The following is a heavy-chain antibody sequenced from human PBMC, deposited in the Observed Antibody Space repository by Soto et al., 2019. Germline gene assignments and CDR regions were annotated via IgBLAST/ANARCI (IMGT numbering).Heavy chain of an antibody. Sequence: GGSLRLSGAASGFTFSSYEMNWVRQAPGKGLEWVSYISSSGSTIYYADSVKGRFTISRDNAKNSLYLKMNSLRAEDTAVYYCARMVGVYATSHGADPWGQGTLVTVSS. V-gene: IGHV3-48*03. J-gene: IGHJ5*02. D-gene: IGHD2-8*01. CDR2: ISSSGSTI. CDR1: GFTFSSYE. CDR3: ARMVGVYATSHGADP.